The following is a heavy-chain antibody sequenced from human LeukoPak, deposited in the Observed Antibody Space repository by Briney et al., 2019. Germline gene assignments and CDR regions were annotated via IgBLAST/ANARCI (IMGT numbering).Heavy chain of an antibody. D-gene: IGHD3-10*01. CDR3: AKDLLYGSGSSLKGFYYYYGMDV. CDR1: GYTFTSYA. V-gene: IGHV1-3*01. J-gene: IGHJ6*02. Sequence: ASVKVSCKASGYTFTSYAMHWVRQAPGQRLEWMGWINAGNGNTKYSQKFQGRVTITRDTSASTAYMELSSLRSEDTAVYYCAKDLLYGSGSSLKGFYYYYGMDVWGQGTTVTVSS. CDR2: INAGNGNT.